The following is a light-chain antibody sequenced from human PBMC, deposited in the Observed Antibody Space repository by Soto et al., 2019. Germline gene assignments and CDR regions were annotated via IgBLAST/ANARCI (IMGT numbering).Light chain of an antibody. J-gene: IGLJ1*01. CDR3: HSYDTTDHV. Sequence: QPVLTQPPAVSGAPGQRVTISCTGSSSNIGAGYDVHWYQQLPGTAPKLLIHGNSHRSSGVPARFSGSKSGTSASLAITGLQAEDEGDYYCHSYDTTDHVFGAGTKLSVL. CDR1: SSNIGAGYD. CDR2: GNS. V-gene: IGLV1-40*01.